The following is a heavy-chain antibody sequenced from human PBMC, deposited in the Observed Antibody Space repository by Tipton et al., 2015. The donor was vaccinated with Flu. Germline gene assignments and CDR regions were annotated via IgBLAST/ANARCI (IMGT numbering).Heavy chain of an antibody. V-gene: IGHV3-48*03. J-gene: IGHJ6*02. CDR1: GFTFSSYE. CDR3: ARGGRTDGGFWTSNYYYGMDV. CDR2: ISSSGSTI. D-gene: IGHD3/OR15-3a*01. Sequence: SLRLSCAASGFTFSSYEMNWVRQAPGKGLEWVSYISSSGSTIYYADSVKGRFTISRDNAKNSLYLQMNSLRAEDTAVYYCARGGRTDGGFWTSNYYYGMDVWGQGTTVTVSS.